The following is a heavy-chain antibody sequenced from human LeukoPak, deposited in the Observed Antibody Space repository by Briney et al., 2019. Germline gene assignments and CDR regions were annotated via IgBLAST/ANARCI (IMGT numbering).Heavy chain of an antibody. J-gene: IGHJ4*02. V-gene: IGHV3-48*01. CDR3: ARDKQVVVGATTAYDY. Sequence: GGSLRLSCAASGFTFSSYNMNWVRQAPGKGLEWVSYISSSSSTIYYADSVKGRFTISRDNAKNSLYLQMNSLRAEDTAVYYCARDKQVVVGATTAYDYWGQGTLVTVSS. D-gene: IGHD1-26*01. CDR1: GFTFSSYN. CDR2: ISSSSSTI.